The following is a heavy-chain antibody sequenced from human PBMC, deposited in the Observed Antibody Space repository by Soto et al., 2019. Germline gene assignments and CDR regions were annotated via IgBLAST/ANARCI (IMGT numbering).Heavy chain of an antibody. V-gene: IGHV3-30-3*01. CDR1: GFTFRSYA. CDR3: ARGDREDIAVVVGARPGEYGVDV. CDR2: ISYDGSNK. D-gene: IGHD2-15*01. J-gene: IGHJ6*02. Sequence: PGGSLRLSCAASGFTFRSYAMHWVRQAPGKGLERVAVISYDGSNKFYRDSVKGRFTISRDNSKNTLYLQINSLRYEDTAVYYCARGDREDIAVVVGARPGEYGVDVWGQGTTVTVSS.